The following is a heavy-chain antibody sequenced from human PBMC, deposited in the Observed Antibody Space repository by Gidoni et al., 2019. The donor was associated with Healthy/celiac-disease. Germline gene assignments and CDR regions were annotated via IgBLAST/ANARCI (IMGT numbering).Heavy chain of an antibody. J-gene: IGHJ2*01. Sequence: QVTLRESGPSLVKPTQTLTLTCTFSGFSLSTSGMCVSWIRQPPGKALEWRARSDWDDDKYYSTSLKTRLTISKDTSKNRVVLTMTTMDPVETATYYWARIAPRIAKADYVWGSYRGGDWYFDLWGRGTLVTVSS. CDR2: SDWDDDK. D-gene: IGHD3-16*02. V-gene: IGHV2-70*15. CDR1: GFSLSTSGMC. CDR3: ARIAPRIAKADYVWGSYRGGDWYFDL.